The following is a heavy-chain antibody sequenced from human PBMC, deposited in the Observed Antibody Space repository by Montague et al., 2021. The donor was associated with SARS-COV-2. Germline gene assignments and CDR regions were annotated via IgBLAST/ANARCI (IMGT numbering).Heavy chain of an antibody. CDR2: IYYSGTT. V-gene: IGHV4-39*01. D-gene: IGHD6-19*01. Sequence: SETLSLTCTVSGGSISSSHYYWGWIRQPPGKGLEWIGSIYYSGTTYYNPSLQSRVTISVDTSKKQFSLKLSSVTVADTAVYYCARETYTSGWFQQFDYWGQGTLVTVSS. J-gene: IGHJ4*02. CDR3: ARETYTSGWFQQFDY. CDR1: GGSISSSHYY.